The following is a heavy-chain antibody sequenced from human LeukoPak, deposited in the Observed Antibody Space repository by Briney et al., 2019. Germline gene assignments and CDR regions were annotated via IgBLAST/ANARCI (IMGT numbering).Heavy chain of an antibody. V-gene: IGHV3-21*01. Sequence: PGGSLRLSCAASGFTFSSYSMNWVRQAPGKGLEWVSSISSSSYIYYADSVKGRFTISRDNAKNSLYLQMNSLRAEDTAVYYCAREDALNYFDYWGQGTLVTVSS. J-gene: IGHJ4*02. CDR1: GFTFSSYS. CDR3: AREDALNYFDY. CDR2: ISSSSYI.